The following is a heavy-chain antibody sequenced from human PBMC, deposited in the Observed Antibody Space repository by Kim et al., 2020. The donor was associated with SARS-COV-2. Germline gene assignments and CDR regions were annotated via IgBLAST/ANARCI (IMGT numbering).Heavy chain of an antibody. CDR2: ISSSGSTI. CDR3: ARDGGDWGILTGYFAKGMDV. V-gene: IGHV3-11*01. CDR1: GFTFSDYY. J-gene: IGHJ6*02. Sequence: GGSLRLSCAASGFTFSDYYMSWIRQAPGKGLEWVSYISSSGSTIYYADSVKGRFTISRDNAKNSLYLQMNSLRAEDTAVYYCARDGGDWGILTGYFAKGMDVWGQGTTVTVSS. D-gene: IGHD3-9*01.